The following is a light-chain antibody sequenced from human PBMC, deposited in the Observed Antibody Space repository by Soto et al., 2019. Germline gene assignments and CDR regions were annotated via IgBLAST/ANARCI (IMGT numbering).Light chain of an antibody. V-gene: IGLV2-14*01. CDR2: EIS. CDR3: CSYANTTTV. J-gene: IGLJ3*02. CDR1: SNDVGGYNY. Sequence: QSALTQPASVSGSPGQSITISCTGTSNDVGGYNYVSWYQQLPGKAPTLIIYEISNRPSGVSSRFSGSKSGNTASLTISGLQAEDEAVYYCCSYANTTTVFGGGTKLTVL.